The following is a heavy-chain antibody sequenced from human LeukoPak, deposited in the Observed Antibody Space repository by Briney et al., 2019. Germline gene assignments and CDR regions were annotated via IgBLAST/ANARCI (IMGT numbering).Heavy chain of an antibody. V-gene: IGHV1-69*06. Sequence: GASVKDSCKASGGTFSSYAISWVRQAPGQGLEWMGGIIPIFGTANYAQKFQGRVTITADKSTSTSYMELSSLRSEDTAVYYRARGPHYYDSSGYDYWGQGTLVTVSS. D-gene: IGHD3-22*01. J-gene: IGHJ4*02. CDR1: GGTFSSYA. CDR2: IIPIFGTA. CDR3: ARGPHYYDSSGYDY.